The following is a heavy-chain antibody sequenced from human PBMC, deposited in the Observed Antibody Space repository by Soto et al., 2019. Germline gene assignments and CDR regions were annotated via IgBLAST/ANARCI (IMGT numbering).Heavy chain of an antibody. J-gene: IGHJ4*02. V-gene: IGHV4-34*01. CDR3: ARGPSSTYIDY. Sequence: QVQLQQWGAGLLKPSETLSLTCAVYGGSFSGYYWSWIRQPPGKGLEWIGEINHSGSTNYSPSLKSRVTISVDTSKNQFSLKLSSVTAADTAVYYCARGPSSTYIDYWGQGTLVTVSS. CDR2: INHSGST. CDR1: GGSFSGYY. D-gene: IGHD2-15*01.